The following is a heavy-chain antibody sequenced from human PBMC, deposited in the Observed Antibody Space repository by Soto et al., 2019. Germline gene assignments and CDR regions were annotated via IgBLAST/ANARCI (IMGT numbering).Heavy chain of an antibody. CDR2: INPSGGST. V-gene: IGHV1-46*01. J-gene: IGHJ1*01. CDR3: ARGYCSGGSCYPEYFQH. D-gene: IGHD2-15*01. Sequence: ASVKVSCKASGYTFTSYYMHWVRQAPGQGLEWMGIINPSGGSTSYAQKFQDRVTMTRDTSTSTVYMELSSLRSEDTAVYYCARGYCSGGSCYPEYFQHWGQGTLVTVSS. CDR1: GYTFTSYY.